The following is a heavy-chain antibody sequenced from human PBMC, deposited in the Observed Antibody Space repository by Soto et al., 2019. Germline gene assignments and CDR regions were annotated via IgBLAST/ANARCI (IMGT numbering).Heavy chain of an antibody. CDR2: IYANGNT. CDR3: ARGRSNGAFDS. D-gene: IGHD1-26*01. V-gene: IGHV4-4*09. CDR1: GDSINNFY. Sequence: QVQLQESGPGLVKPSGTLSLICTVSGDSINNFYWSWIRQSPGKGLEWIAYIYANGNTNHNPSLKSRVAISIDTSKSQFSPNLTSVTAADTAVYFCARGRSNGAFDSWGQGALVTVSS. J-gene: IGHJ4*02.